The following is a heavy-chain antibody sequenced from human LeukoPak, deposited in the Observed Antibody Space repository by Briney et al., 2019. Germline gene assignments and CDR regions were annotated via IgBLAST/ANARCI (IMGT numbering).Heavy chain of an antibody. CDR2: ISSSGSTI. D-gene: IGHD3-10*01. Sequence: SGGSLRLSCAASGFNFSSYEMNWVRQAPGKGLEWVSYISSSGSTIYYADSVKGRFTISRDNAKNSLYLQMNSLRAEDTAVYYCARDSGVDYFDYWGQGTLVTVSS. CDR3: ARDSGVDYFDY. V-gene: IGHV3-48*03. J-gene: IGHJ4*02. CDR1: GFNFSSYE.